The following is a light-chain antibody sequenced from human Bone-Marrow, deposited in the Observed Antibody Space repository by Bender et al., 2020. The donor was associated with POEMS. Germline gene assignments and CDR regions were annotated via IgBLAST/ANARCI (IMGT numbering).Light chain of an antibody. CDR2: EGS. CDR1: SSDVGTYNV. Sequence: QSALTQPASVSGSPGQSITISCTGTSSDVGTYNVVSWYQQPPGKVPKVIIYEGSKRPSGVSNRFSGSKSENTASLTISGLQAEDEADFYCCSYAGSSIWVFGGGTKLTVL. V-gene: IGLV2-23*01. CDR3: CSYAGSSIWV. J-gene: IGLJ3*02.